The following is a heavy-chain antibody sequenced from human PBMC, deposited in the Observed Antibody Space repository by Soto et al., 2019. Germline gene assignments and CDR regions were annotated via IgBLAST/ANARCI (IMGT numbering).Heavy chain of an antibody. CDR1: GYTFTGYY. D-gene: IGHD3-9*01. V-gene: IGHV1-2*02. CDR3: ARVVSQYYDALTGNWFDP. CDR2: IKSFNGDT. J-gene: IGHJ5*02. Sequence: ASVKVSCKASGYTFTGYYMHWARQAPGQGLEWMGWIKSFNGDTDYAQKFQGRVTLTRDTSISTAYMELSRLKSDDTAVYYCARVVSQYYDALTGNWFDPWGQGTLVTVSS.